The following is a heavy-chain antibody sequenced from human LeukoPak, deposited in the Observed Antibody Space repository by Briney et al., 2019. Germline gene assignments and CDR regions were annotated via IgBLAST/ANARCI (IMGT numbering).Heavy chain of an antibody. Sequence: GGSLRLSCAASGFTFSSYWMGWVRQAPGKGLEWVANMNQDGSQKNYVSSVKGLSTISRENAKNSLHQQINILTAEDTAVYYCAREGFLGYWGQGTLVTVSS. J-gene: IGHJ4*02. CDR1: GFTFSSYW. CDR2: MNQDGSQK. CDR3: AREGFLGY. V-gene: IGHV3-7*01. D-gene: IGHD3-3*01.